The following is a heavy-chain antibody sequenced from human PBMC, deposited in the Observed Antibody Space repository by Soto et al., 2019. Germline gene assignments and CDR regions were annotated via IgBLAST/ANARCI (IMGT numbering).Heavy chain of an antibody. V-gene: IGHV4-59*01. J-gene: IGHJ4*02. CDR2: IYYSGST. D-gene: IGHD1-1*01. CDR1: GGSFASYY. Sequence: SETLSLTCTVSGGSFASYYWSWIRQPPGKGLEWIGYIYYSGSTKYNPSLESRVTISLDTSENQFSLKLSSVTAADTAVYYCASVKNWNDFDYWGQGTLVTVSS. CDR3: ASVKNWNDFDY.